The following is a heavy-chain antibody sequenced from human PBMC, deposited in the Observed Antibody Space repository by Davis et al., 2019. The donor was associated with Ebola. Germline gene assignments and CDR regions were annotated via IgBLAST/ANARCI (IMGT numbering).Heavy chain of an antibody. J-gene: IGHJ6*02. V-gene: IGHV3-33*01. CDR1: GFTFSSYG. D-gene: IGHD3-16*02. CDR3: ARDLVVIPDYYGMDV. Sequence: LSLTCAASGFTFSSYGMHWVRQAPGKGLEWVAVIWYDGSNKYYADSVKGRFTISRDNSKNTLYLQMNSLRAEDTAVYYCARDLVVIPDYYGMDVWGQGTTVTVSS. CDR2: IWYDGSNK.